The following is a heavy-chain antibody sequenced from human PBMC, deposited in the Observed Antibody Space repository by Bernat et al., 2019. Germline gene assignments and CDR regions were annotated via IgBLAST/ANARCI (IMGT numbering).Heavy chain of an antibody. V-gene: IGHV3-21*04. CDR3: ARGRLRDDAFDI. CDR1: GFTFSSYS. D-gene: IGHD5-12*01. J-gene: IGHJ3*02. CDR2: ISSSSSYI. Sequence: EVQLVESGGGLVKPGGSLRLSCAASGFTFSSYSMNWVRQAPGKGLEWVSSISSSSSYIYYADSVKGRFTISRDNAKNSLYLQMNSLRAEDTAVYYCARGRLRDDAFDIWGQGTMVTVSS.